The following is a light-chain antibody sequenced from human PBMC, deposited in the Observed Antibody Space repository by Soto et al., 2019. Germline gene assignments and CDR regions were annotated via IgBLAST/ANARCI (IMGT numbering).Light chain of an antibody. CDR1: SSNIGSNA. J-gene: IGLJ1*01. V-gene: IGLV1-44*01. CDR2: THN. CDR3: AAWDDSLNGRYV. Sequence: QSVLTQPPSASGTPGQRVTISCSGSSSNIGSNAVNWYQQLPGTAPKLLMYTHNQRPSGVPDRFSGSKSGTSASLAISGLQSEDEADYYCAAWDDSLNGRYVFGTGTKLTVL.